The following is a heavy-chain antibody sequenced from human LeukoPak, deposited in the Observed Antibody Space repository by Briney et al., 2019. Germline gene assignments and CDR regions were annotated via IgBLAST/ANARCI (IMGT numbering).Heavy chain of an antibody. V-gene: IGHV1-18*01. CDR1: GYTFTSYG. CDR3: ARPQKLGLWYPAAHYYCYGMDV. Sequence: GASVKVSCKASGYTFTSYGISWVRQAPGQGLEWMGWISAYNGNTNYAQKLQGRVTMTTDTSTSTAYMELRSLRSDDTAVYYCARPQKLGLWYPAAHYYCYGMDVWGQGTTVTVSS. D-gene: IGHD5-12*01. J-gene: IGHJ6*02. CDR2: ISAYNGNT.